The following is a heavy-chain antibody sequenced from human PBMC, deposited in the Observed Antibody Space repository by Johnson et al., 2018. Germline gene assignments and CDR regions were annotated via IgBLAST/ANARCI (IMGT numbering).Heavy chain of an antibody. V-gene: IGHV3-30-3*01. CDR2: ISDDGSNK. CDR1: GFTFSNYA. CDR3: ARDRHTGSYYGYFDY. D-gene: IGHD1-26*01. Sequence: QVQLVQSGGGVVQPGRSLRLSCAASGFTFSNYAMHWVRQAPGKGLQWVATISDDGSNKYYLESVKGRFTISRDSSKNPVYMQLNSLRTEDTAVYYFARDRHTGSYYGYFDYWGQGTLVTVSS. J-gene: IGHJ4*02.